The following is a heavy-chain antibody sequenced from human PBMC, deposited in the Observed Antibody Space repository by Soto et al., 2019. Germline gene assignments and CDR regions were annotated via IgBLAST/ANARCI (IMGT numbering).Heavy chain of an antibody. V-gene: IGHV4-34*01. CDR3: ARESHDILTGPPWVWYFDL. Sequence: QVQLQQWGAGPLRPLETLSLTCGVSGGSFSGYYWAWIRQSPGKGLEWIGEINDRGSINYNTSLKSRVSISVDTSKNHYSLNLRSVTAADTAVYYCARESHDILTGPPWVWYFDLWGRCTLVTVSS. D-gene: IGHD3-9*01. J-gene: IGHJ2*01. CDR1: GGSFSGYY. CDR2: INDRGSI.